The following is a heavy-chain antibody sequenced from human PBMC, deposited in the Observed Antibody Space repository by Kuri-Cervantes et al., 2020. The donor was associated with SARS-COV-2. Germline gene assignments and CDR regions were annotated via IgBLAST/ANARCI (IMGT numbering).Heavy chain of an antibody. Sequence: ASVKVSCKASGYTFTSYAMNWVRQAPGQGLEWMGWSNAGNGNTKYSQEFQGRVTITRDTSASTAYMELSSLRSEDMAVYYCARSSFAVTSHFDYWGQGSLVTVSS. D-gene: IGHD3-3*01. CDR2: SNAGNGNT. CDR3: ARSSFAVTSHFDY. V-gene: IGHV1-3*02. J-gene: IGHJ4*02. CDR1: GYTFTSYA.